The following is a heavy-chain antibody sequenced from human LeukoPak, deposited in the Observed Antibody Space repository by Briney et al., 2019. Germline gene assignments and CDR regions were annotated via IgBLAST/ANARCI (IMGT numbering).Heavy chain of an antibody. J-gene: IGHJ6*02. CDR3: ARDTFQSMGLHYYGMDV. CDR1: GFTFSSYA. Sequence: PGGSLRLSCAASGFTFSSYAMHWVRQAPGKGLEYVSAISSNGGSTYYANSVKGRFTISRDNSKNTLYLQMGSLRAEDMAVYYCARDTFQSMGLHYYGMDVWGQGTTVTVSS. CDR2: ISSNGGST. V-gene: IGHV3-64*01. D-gene: IGHD4/OR15-4a*01.